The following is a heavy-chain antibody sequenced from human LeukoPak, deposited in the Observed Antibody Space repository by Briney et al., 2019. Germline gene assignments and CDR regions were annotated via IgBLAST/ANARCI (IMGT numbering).Heavy chain of an antibody. Sequence: SETLSLTCAVYGGSFSGYYWSWIRQPPGKGLEWIGEINHSGSTNYNPPLKSRVTISVDTSKNQFSLKLSSVTAADTAVYYCASVAYSSSSIDYWGQGTLVTVSS. V-gene: IGHV4-34*01. D-gene: IGHD6-6*01. CDR2: INHSGST. J-gene: IGHJ4*02. CDR3: ASVAYSSSSIDY. CDR1: GGSFSGYY.